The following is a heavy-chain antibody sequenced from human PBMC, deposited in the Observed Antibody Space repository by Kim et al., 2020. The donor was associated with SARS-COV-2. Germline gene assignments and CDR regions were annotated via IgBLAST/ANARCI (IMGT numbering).Heavy chain of an antibody. CDR3: AASRIAVAGSGAFDI. Sequence: SVKVSCKASGFTFTSSAVQWVRQARGQRLEWIGWIVVGSGNTNYAQKFQERVTITRDTSTSTAYMELSSLRSEDTAVYYCAASRIAVAGSGAFDIWGQGTMVTVSS. D-gene: IGHD6-19*01. V-gene: IGHV1-58*01. J-gene: IGHJ3*02. CDR2: IVVGSGNT. CDR1: GFTFTSSA.